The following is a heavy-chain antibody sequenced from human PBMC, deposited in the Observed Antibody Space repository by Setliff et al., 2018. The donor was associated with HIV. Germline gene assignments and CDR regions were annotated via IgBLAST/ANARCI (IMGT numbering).Heavy chain of an antibody. CDR1: GGSFTNNA. V-gene: IGHV1-2*02. Sequence: ASVKVSCKASGGSFTNNAIIWVRQAPGQGLEWMGGIIPSSGATNFAQNFQGRVTMTRDTSITTVYLELIRLRSDDTAVYYCAREVHDHTNRLYYYYYIDVWAKGTPVTVSS. D-gene: IGHD2-8*01. J-gene: IGHJ6*03. CDR3: AREVHDHTNRLYYYYYIDV. CDR2: IIPSSGAT.